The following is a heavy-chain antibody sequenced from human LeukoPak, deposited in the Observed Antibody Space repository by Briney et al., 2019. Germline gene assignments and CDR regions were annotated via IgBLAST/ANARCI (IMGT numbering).Heavy chain of an antibody. Sequence: SETLPLTCTVSGGSISSYYWSWIRQPPGKGLEWIGYIYYSGSTNYNPSLKSRVTISVDTSKNQFSLKLSSVTAADTAVYYCARADSSSWYRWFDPWGQGTLVTVSS. D-gene: IGHD6-13*01. CDR1: GGSISSYY. V-gene: IGHV4-59*01. CDR2: IYYSGST. J-gene: IGHJ5*02. CDR3: ARADSSSWYRWFDP.